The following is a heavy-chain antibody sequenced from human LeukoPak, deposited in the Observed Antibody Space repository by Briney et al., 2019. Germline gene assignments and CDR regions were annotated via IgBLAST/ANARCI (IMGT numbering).Heavy chain of an antibody. CDR1: GSTFTRYD. D-gene: IGHD6-13*01. CDR2: INPSSGST. Sequence: ASVKVSCKASGSTFTRYDIHWVRQAPGQGLDWWGMINPSSGSTRFAQMFQDRVTMTRDTSTSAVYMELSSLTSEDTAMYYCARTYSSSWSCCDSWGQGTLVTVSS. V-gene: IGHV1-46*01. CDR3: ARTYSSSWSCCDS. J-gene: IGHJ4*02.